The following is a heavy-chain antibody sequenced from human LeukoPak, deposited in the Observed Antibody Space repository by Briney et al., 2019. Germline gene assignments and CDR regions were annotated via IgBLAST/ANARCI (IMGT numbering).Heavy chain of an antibody. V-gene: IGHV3-7*01. CDR3: ARVGVGARFDY. D-gene: IGHD1-26*01. Sequence: GGSLILSCAASGFTFSSYWMSWVRQAPGKGLEWVANIKQDGSGKYYVDSVKGRFTISRDNAKNSLYLQMNSLRAEDTAVYYCARVGVGARFDYWGQGTLVTVSS. CDR1: GFTFSSYW. J-gene: IGHJ4*02. CDR2: IKQDGSGK.